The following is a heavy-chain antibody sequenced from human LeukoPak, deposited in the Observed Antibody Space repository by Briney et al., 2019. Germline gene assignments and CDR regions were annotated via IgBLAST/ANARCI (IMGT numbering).Heavy chain of an antibody. CDR1: GFTFSSYE. CDR3: ARDRYDYYDSSGYCDY. D-gene: IGHD3-22*01. V-gene: IGHV3-48*03. Sequence: SGGSLRLSCAASGFTFSSYEMNWVRQAPGKGLEWVSYISSSGSTIYYADSVKGRFTISRDNAKNSLYLQMNSLRAEDTAVYYCARDRYDYYDSSGYCDYWGQGTLVTVSS. CDR2: ISSSGSTI. J-gene: IGHJ4*02.